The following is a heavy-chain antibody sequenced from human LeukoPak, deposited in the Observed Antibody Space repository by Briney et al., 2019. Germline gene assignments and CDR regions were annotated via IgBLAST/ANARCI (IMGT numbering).Heavy chain of an antibody. Sequence: ASVKVSCKASGYTFTSYYMHWVRQAPGQGLEWMGIINPSGGSTSYAQKFQGRVTMTRDTSTSTVYMELSSPRSEDTAVYYCERDRMYYDFWSGYTLPDYGMDVWGQGTTVTVSS. J-gene: IGHJ6*02. V-gene: IGHV1-46*01. D-gene: IGHD3-3*01. CDR2: INPSGGST. CDR1: GYTFTSYY. CDR3: ERDRMYYDFWSGYTLPDYGMDV.